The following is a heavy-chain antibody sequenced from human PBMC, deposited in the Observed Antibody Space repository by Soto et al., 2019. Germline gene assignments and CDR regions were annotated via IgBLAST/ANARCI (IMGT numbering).Heavy chain of an antibody. Sequence: QVQLVQSGAEVKKPGSSVKVSCKASGGTFSSYAISWVRQAPGQGLEWMGGIIPIFGTANYAQKFQGRVTITADESTSTAYMELRSLRSEDTAVYYCAADCSGGSCYPPFDYWGQGTLVTVSS. CDR1: GGTFSSYA. CDR2: IIPIFGTA. J-gene: IGHJ4*02. V-gene: IGHV1-69*01. D-gene: IGHD2-15*01. CDR3: AADCSGGSCYPPFDY.